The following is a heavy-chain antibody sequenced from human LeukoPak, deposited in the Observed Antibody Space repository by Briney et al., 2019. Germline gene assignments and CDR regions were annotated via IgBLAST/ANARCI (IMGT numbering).Heavy chain of an antibody. D-gene: IGHD4-17*01. CDR2: INHSGST. CDR3: ARVSMTVIGPPYFDY. Sequence: SETLSLTCAVYGGSFSGYYWSWIRQPPGKGLEWIGEINHSGSTNYNPSLTSLVTISVDTSKNQFSLKLSSVTASDTAVYYCARVSMTVIGPPYFDYWGQGTLVTVSS. J-gene: IGHJ4*02. V-gene: IGHV4-34*01. CDR1: GGSFSGYY.